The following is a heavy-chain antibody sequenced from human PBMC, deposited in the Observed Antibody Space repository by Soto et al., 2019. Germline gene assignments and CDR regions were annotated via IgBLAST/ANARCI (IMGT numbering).Heavy chain of an antibody. CDR3: ARLELTGLDN. CDR2: IYPGDSDT. J-gene: IGHJ4*02. CDR1: GYTFATHW. D-gene: IGHD3-9*01. Sequence: GESLKISCKGSGYTFATHWLAWVRQMPGKGLEWMGIIYPGDSDTRYSPSFQRQVTTSADKPFSTAYLQWSSLKASETAIYFCARLELTGLDNWGQGTPVTVSS. V-gene: IGHV5-51*01.